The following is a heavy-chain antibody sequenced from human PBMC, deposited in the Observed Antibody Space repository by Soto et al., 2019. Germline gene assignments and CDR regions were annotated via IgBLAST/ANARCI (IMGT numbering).Heavy chain of an antibody. CDR1: GGSLSSYY. CDR2: IYYSGST. J-gene: IGHJ4*02. D-gene: IGHD2-8*01. V-gene: IGHV4-59*01. CDR3: ARDFPNCTNGVCYAVLDY. Sequence: SETLSLTCTVSGGSLSSYYWSWIRQPPGKGLEWIGYIYYSGSTNYNPSLKSRVTISVDTSKNQFSLKLSSVTAADTAVYYCARDFPNCTNGVCYAVLDYWGQGTLVTVSS.